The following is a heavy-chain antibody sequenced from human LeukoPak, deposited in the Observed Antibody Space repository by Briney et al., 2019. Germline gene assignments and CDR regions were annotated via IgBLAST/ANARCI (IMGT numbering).Heavy chain of an antibody. V-gene: IGHV3-48*03. CDR3: ASDSYGYGDY. D-gene: IGHD5-18*01. J-gene: IGHJ4*02. Sequence: GGSLRLSCAASGFTYSSYEMNWVRQAPGKGLEWVSYISSSGSTIYYADSVKGRFTISRDNAKNSLYLQMNSLRAEDTAVYYCASDSYGYGDYWGQGTLVTVSS. CDR2: ISSSGSTI. CDR1: GFTYSSYE.